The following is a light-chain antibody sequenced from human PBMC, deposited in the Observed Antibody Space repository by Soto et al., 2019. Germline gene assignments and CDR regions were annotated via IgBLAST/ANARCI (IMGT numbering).Light chain of an antibody. CDR1: QSVSSY. CDR3: QQRSNWPPRIT. V-gene: IGKV3-11*01. Sequence: EIVLTQSPATLSLSPGERATLSCRASQSVSSYLAWYQQKPGQAPRLLIYDASNRATGIPARFSGSGSATDFTLTISSLEPEDFAVYYCQQRSNWPPRITFGHGTRLEIK. J-gene: IGKJ5*01. CDR2: DAS.